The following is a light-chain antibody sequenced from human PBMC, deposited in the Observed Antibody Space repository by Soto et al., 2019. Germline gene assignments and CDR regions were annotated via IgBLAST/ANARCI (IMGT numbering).Light chain of an antibody. CDR3: SSYTSSSSTLYV. V-gene: IGLV2-14*01. Sequence: QSALTQPASVSGSPGQSITISCTGTSSDVGDYNYVSWYQQHPGKAPKLMIYEVSNRPSGVSNRFSGSKSGNTASLTISGLQAEDEADYYCSSYTSSSSTLYVFGTGTKLTVL. CDR1: SSDVGDYNY. J-gene: IGLJ1*01. CDR2: EVS.